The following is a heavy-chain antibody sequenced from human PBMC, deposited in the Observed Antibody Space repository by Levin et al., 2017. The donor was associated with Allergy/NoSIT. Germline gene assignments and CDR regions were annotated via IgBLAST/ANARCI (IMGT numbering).Heavy chain of an antibody. CDR1: GGSISSSSYY. Sequence: SETLSLTCTVSGGSISSSSYYWGWIRQPPGKGLEWIGSIYYSGSTYYNPSLKSRVTISVDTSKNQFSLKLSSVTAADTAVYYCAREAQVWGVTMVRGVITRSDWFDPWGQGTLVTVSS. D-gene: IGHD3-10*01. V-gene: IGHV4-39*07. CDR2: IYYSGST. CDR3: AREAQVWGVTMVRGVITRSDWFDP. J-gene: IGHJ5*02.